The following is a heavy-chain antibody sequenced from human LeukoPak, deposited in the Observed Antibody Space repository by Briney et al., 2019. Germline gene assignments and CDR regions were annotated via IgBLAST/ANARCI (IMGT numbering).Heavy chain of an antibody. CDR1: GYTFTSYD. CDR3: ARVYNWGNWFDP. CDR2: MNPNSGNT. J-gene: IGHJ5*02. V-gene: IGHV1-8*01. D-gene: IGHD7-27*01. Sequence: ASVKVSCKASGYTFTSYDINWVRQATGQGLEWMGWMNPNSGNTGYAQKFQGRVTMTRNTSISTAYIELSSLRSEDTAVYYCARVYNWGNWFDPWGQGTLVTVSS.